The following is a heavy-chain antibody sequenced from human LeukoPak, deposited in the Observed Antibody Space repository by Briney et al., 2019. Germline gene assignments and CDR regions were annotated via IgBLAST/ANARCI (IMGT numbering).Heavy chain of an antibody. CDR2: ITANGGST. CDR1: GFTFNTYP. D-gene: IGHD6-19*01. Sequence: GGSLRLSCAASGFTFNTYPTTWVRQAPGKGLDWVSGITANGGSTYYADSVKGRFTISRDNSRNTLFLQMDSLRAEDTAIYYCAKESSQWLVPYWGRGTLVTVSS. J-gene: IGHJ4*02. V-gene: IGHV3-23*01. CDR3: AKESSQWLVPY.